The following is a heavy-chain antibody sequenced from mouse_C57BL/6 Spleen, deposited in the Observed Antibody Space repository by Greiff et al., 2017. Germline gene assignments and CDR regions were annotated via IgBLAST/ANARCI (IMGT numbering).Heavy chain of an antibody. J-gene: IGHJ4*01. V-gene: IGHV1-55*01. CDR3: ARRGGDYYSGSSYYAMDY. CDR2: IYPGSGST. D-gene: IGHD1-1*01. CDR1: GYTFTSYW. Sequence: QVQLKQPGAELVKPGASVKMSCKASGYTFTSYWITWVKQRPGQGLEWIGDIYPGSGSTNYNEKFKSKATLTVDTSSSTAYMQLSSLTSEDSAVYYCARRGGDYYSGSSYYAMDYWGQGTSVTVSS.